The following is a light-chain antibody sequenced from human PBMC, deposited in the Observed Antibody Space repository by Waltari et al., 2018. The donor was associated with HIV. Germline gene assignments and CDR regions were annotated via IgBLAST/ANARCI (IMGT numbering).Light chain of an antibody. Sequence: QSMLTQPPSASGTPGQRVTISCSGSSSNIGTNYVYWYQHLPGKAPKLLIYRNNQRPSGVPDRFSGSKSGPSASLAISGLRSEDEADYYCATWDDSLSGPVFGGWTKLTVL. CDR2: RNN. J-gene: IGLJ2*01. V-gene: IGLV1-47*01. CDR3: ATWDDSLSGPV. CDR1: SSNIGTNY.